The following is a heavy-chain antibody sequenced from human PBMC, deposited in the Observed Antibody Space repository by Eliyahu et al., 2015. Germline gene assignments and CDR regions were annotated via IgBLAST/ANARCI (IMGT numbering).Heavy chain of an antibody. V-gene: IGHV3-30*03. Sequence: LQLVESGGGVGQPARSLRLVCAVSGVTFGRCAMPGLRQAPGXGLVXVAVISYDGNNRYYADSVKGRFTMSRDNSKKTKNTLFLQMDSLRVEDTALYFCARGENWGSGATVTHYYGMDVWGQGTSVTVSS. D-gene: IGHD7-27*01. CDR2: ISYDGNNR. CDR1: GVTFGRCA. CDR3: ARGENWGSGATVTHYYGMDV. J-gene: IGHJ6*02.